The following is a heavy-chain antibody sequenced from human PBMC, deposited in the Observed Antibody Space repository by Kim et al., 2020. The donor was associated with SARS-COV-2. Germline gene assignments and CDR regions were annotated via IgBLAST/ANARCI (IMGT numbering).Heavy chain of an antibody. CDR2: IYYSGST. V-gene: IGHV4-31*03. CDR3: ARDGVSIFGVGGRPGAFDI. J-gene: IGHJ3*02. CDR1: GGSISSGGYY. Sequence: SETLSLTCTVSGGSISSGGYYWSWIRQHPGKGLEWIGYIYYSGSTYYNPSLKSRVTISVDTSKNQFSLKLSSVTAADTAVYYCARDGVSIFGVGGRPGAFDIWGQGTMVTVSS. D-gene: IGHD3-3*01.